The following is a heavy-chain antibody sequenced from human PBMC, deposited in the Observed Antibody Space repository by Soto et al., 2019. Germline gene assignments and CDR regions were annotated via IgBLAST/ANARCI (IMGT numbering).Heavy chain of an antibody. CDR2: INHSGST. V-gene: IGHV4-34*01. CDR1: GGSFSGYY. Sequence: PSETLSLTCAVYGGSFSGYYWSWIRQPPGKGLEWIGEINHSGSTNYNPSLKSRVTISVDTSKNQFSLKLSSVTAADTAVYYCARGNTDCSGGSCYSILARFDPWGQGTLVTVSS. CDR3: ARGNTDCSGGSCYSILARFDP. D-gene: IGHD2-15*01. J-gene: IGHJ5*02.